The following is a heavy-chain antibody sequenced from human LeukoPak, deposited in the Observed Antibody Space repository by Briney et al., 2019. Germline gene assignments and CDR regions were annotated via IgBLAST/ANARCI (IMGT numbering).Heavy chain of an antibody. J-gene: IGHJ4*02. CDR3: ARGRYYFDY. Sequence: GGSLRLSCAASGFTFSSCAMHWVRQAPGKGLVWVSHFNSDGSSTSYADSVKGRFTISRDNAKNTLYLQMNSLRVEDTAVYYCARGRYYFDYWGQGTLVTVSS. V-gene: IGHV3-74*01. CDR2: FNSDGSST. CDR1: GFTFSSCA. D-gene: IGHD4-17*01.